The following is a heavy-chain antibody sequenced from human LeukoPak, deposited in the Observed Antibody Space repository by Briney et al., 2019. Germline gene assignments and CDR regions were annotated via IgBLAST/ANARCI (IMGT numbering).Heavy chain of an antibody. D-gene: IGHD3-10*01. V-gene: IGHV3-30*18. Sequence: GGSLRLYCAASGFTFSSYGMHWVRQAPGKGLEWVAVISYDGSNKYYADSVKGRFTISRDNSKNTLYLQMNSLRAEDTAVYYCAKDGIGAPDYWGQGTLVTVSS. CDR3: AKDGIGAPDY. J-gene: IGHJ4*02. CDR2: ISYDGSNK. CDR1: GFTFSSYG.